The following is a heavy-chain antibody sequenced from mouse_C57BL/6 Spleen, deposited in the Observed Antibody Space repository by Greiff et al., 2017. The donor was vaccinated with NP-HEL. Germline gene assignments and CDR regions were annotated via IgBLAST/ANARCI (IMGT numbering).Heavy chain of an antibody. Sequence: DVKLQESGPGLVKPSQSLSLPCSVTGYSITSGYYWNWIRQFPGNKLEWMGYISYDGSNNYNPSLKNRISITRDTSKNQFFLKLNSVTTEDTATYYCARGYDESMDYWGQGTSVTVSS. CDR2: ISYDGSN. J-gene: IGHJ4*01. CDR1: GYSITSGYY. V-gene: IGHV3-6*01. D-gene: IGHD2-3*01. CDR3: ARGYDESMDY.